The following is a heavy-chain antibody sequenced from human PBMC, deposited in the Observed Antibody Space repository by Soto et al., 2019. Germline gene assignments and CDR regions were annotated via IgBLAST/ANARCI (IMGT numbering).Heavy chain of an antibody. D-gene: IGHD3-10*01. CDR1: GGSISSGGYS. V-gene: IGHV4-30-2*01. J-gene: IGHJ5*02. CDR3: ARTGMVRGVIAWFDP. Sequence: SETLSLTCAVSGGSISSGGYSWSWIRQPPGKGLEWIGYIYHSGSTYYNPSLKSRVTISVDRSKNQFSLKLSSVTAADTAAYYCARTGMVRGVIAWFDPWGQGTLVTVSS. CDR2: IYHSGST.